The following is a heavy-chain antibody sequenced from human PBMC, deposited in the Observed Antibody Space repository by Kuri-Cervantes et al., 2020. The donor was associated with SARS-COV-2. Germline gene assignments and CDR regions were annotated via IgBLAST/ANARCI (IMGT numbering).Heavy chain of an antibody. CDR3: AGWTYCGGDCYPGYYFDY. V-gene: IGHV3-21*01. D-gene: IGHD2-21*01. CDR2: ISSSSSYI. Sequence: GESLKISCAASGFTFSSYSMNWVRQAPGKGLEWVSSISSSSSYIYYADSVKGRFTISRDNAKNSLYLQMNSLRAEDTAVYYCAGWTYCGGDCYPGYYFDYWGQGTLVTVSS. J-gene: IGHJ4*02. CDR1: GFTFSSYS.